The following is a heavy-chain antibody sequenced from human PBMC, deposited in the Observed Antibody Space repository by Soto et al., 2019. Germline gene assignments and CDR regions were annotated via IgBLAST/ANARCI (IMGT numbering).Heavy chain of an antibody. J-gene: IGHJ4*02. Sequence: PGGSLRLSCAASGFTFSSYAMSWVRQAPGKGLEWVSAISGSGGSTYYADSVKGRFTISRDNSKNTLYLQMNSLRAEDTAVYYCAKADTRRWYKPNLFDYWGQGTLVTVSS. D-gene: IGHD6-13*01. CDR1: GFTFSSYA. V-gene: IGHV3-23*01. CDR3: AKADTRRWYKPNLFDY. CDR2: ISGSGGST.